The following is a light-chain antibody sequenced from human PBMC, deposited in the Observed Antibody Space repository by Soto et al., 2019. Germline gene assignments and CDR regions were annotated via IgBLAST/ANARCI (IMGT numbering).Light chain of an antibody. Sequence: DIPMTQSPSSLSASVGDRVTITCRASQNIRSYLNWFQQTPGKAPNLLIYHTSTLQTGVPSRFSGGGSGTDFTLTIDSVQPEDFATYYCQQTFSPLYSFGQGTKLEIK. CDR2: HTS. J-gene: IGKJ2*01. CDR3: QQTFSPLYS. CDR1: QNIRSY. V-gene: IGKV1-39*01.